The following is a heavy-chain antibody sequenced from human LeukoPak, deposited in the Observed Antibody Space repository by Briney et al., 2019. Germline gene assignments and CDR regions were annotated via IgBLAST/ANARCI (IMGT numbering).Heavy chain of an antibody. V-gene: IGHV6-1*01. D-gene: IGHD1-14*01. CDR1: GDSVSSNSAA. CDR3: VREITDAFDI. CDR2: TYYRSTWYN. Sequence: SQTLSLTCAISGDSVSSNSAAWNWIRQSPSRGLEWLARTYYRSTWYNVYAVSVKSRITINPDTSKNQLSLQLNSVSPEDTAVYFCVREITDAFDIWGQGTMVTVSS. J-gene: IGHJ3*02.